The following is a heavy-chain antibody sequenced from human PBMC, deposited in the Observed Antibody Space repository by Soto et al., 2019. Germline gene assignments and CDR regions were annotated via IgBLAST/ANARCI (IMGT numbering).Heavy chain of an antibody. D-gene: IGHD1-26*01. CDR1: GVPLSRYS. Sequence: GFPGLSCSAPGVPLSRYSMHGFRQAPGKGLEWVALISFDGSNEYYADSVKGRFTVSRDNSKNTLYLQMNSLRADDTAVYYCAKDLSELHLDFWGQGNLVNGSA. CDR3: AKDLSELHLDF. CDR2: ISFDGSNE. V-gene: IGHV3-30*18. J-gene: IGHJ4*02.